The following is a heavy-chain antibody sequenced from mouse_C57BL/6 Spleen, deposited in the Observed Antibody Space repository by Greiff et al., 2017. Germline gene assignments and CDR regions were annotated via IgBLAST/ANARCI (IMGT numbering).Heavy chain of an antibody. V-gene: IGHV1-76*01. D-gene: IGHD1-1*01. CDR1: GYTFTDYY. Sequence: VQLQESGAELVRPGASVKLSCKASGYTFTDYYINWVKQRPGQGLEWIARIYPGSGNTYYNEKFKGKATLTAEKSSSTAYMQLSSLTSEDSAVYFCARERATTVVASFDYWGQGTTLTVSS. J-gene: IGHJ2*01. CDR3: ARERATTVVASFDY. CDR2: IYPGSGNT.